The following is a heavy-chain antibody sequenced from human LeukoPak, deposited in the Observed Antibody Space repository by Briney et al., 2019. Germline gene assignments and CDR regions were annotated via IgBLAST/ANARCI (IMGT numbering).Heavy chain of an antibody. CDR3: ARDPRGYCGGDCFDY. V-gene: IGHV3-66*01. D-gene: IGHD2-21*01. J-gene: IGHJ4*02. Sequence: GGSLRLSCAASGFTVSSNYMSWVRQAPGKGLEWVSVIYSGGSTYYADSVKGRFTISRDNSKNTLYLQMNSLRAEDTAVYYCARDPRGYCGGDCFDYWGQGTLVTVSS. CDR1: GFTVSSNY. CDR2: IYSGGST.